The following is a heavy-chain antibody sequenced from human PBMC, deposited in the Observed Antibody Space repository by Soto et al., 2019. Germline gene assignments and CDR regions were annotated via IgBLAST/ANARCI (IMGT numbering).Heavy chain of an antibody. CDR2: ISSSGGDT. CDR3: ARSGYSYGPFDY. D-gene: IGHD5-18*01. J-gene: IGHJ4*02. V-gene: IGHV3-23*01. Sequence: PGGSLRLSCAASGFTFSIYAMTWVRQAPGKGLEWVSAISSSGGDTYYADSVKGRFTISRDNSKNTLYLQMNSLRAEDTAVYYCARSGYSYGPFDYWGQGTLVTVSS. CDR1: GFTFSIYA.